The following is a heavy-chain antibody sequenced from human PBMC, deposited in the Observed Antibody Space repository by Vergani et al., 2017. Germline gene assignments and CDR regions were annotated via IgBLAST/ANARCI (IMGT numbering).Heavy chain of an antibody. CDR1: GFTFDDYA. CDR3: AKDSYKGVAGGAVDY. D-gene: IGHD6-19*01. Sequence: EVQLVESGGGLVQPGRSLRLSCAASGFTFDDYAMHWVRQAPGKGMDWVSGIIWNSGRIGYADSVKGRVTISRDNAKNSLYLQMNSLRAEDTALYYCAKDSYKGVAGGAVDYWGQGTLVTVSS. V-gene: IGHV3-9*01. J-gene: IGHJ4*02. CDR2: IIWNSGRI.